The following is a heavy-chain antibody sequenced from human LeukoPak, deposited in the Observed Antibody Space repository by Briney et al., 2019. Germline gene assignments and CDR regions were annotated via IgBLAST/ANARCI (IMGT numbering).Heavy chain of an antibody. V-gene: IGHV4-31*03. CDR2: IYYSGST. Sequence: SQTLSLTCTVSGGSISSGGYYWSWIRQHPGKGLEWIGYIYYSGSTYYNPSLKSRVTISVDTSKNQFSLKLSSVTAADTAVYYCAVGEQQLVLGAFDIWGQGTMVTVSS. J-gene: IGHJ3*02. D-gene: IGHD6-13*01. CDR3: AVGEQQLVLGAFDI. CDR1: GGSISSGGYY.